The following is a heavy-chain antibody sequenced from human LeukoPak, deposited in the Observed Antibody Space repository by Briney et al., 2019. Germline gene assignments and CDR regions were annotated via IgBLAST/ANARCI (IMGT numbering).Heavy chain of an antibody. CDR2: INGNNGNT. J-gene: IGHJ3*02. CDR1: GYTFSSYG. V-gene: IGHV1-18*01. Sequence: LEASVKVSCKASGYTFSSYGISWVRQAPGQGLEWMGWINGNNGNTNYAQKVQGRVTMTTDTSTSTAYMELRSLRSDDTAVYYCARDLIMYGSESYFDDTFDIWGQGTKVTVSS. CDR3: ARDLIMYGSESYFDDTFDI. D-gene: IGHD3-10*01.